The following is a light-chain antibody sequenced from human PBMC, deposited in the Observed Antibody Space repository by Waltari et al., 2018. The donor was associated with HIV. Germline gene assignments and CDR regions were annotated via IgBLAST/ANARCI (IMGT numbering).Light chain of an antibody. CDR1: SSNIGAGYD. J-gene: IGLJ2*01. V-gene: IGLV1-40*01. CDR2: GNS. CDR3: QSYDSSLSAVV. Sequence: QSVLTQPPSVSGAPGQRVTIPCTGSSSNIGAGYDVHWYQQLPGTAPKLLIYGNSNRPSGVPDRFSGSKSGTSASLAITGFQAEDEADYYCQSYDSSLSAVVFGGGTKLTVL.